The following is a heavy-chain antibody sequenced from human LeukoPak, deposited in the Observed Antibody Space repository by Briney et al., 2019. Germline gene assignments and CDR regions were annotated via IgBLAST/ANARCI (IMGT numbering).Heavy chain of an antibody. V-gene: IGHV7-4-1*02. CDR1: GYTFTSYA. CDR2: ISTNTGNP. CDR3: ARPYSSSWYLRLDYFDY. J-gene: IGHJ4*02. Sequence: WASVKVSCKASGYTFTSYAMNWVRQAPGQGLEWMGWISTNTGNPTYAQGFTGRFVFSLDTSVSTAYLQISSLKAEDTAVYYCARPYSSSWYLRLDYFDYWGQGTLVTVSS. D-gene: IGHD6-13*01.